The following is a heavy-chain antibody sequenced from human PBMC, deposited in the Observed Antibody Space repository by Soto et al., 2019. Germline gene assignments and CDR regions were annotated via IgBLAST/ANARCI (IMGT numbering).Heavy chain of an antibody. V-gene: IGHV1-69*13. J-gene: IGHJ4*02. D-gene: IGHD2-21*02. Sequence: SVKASCKASGGTFSSYAISWVRQAPGQGLEWMGGIIPIFGTANYAQKFQGRVTITADESTSTAYMELSSLRSEDTAVYYCARAEPVVTAIPYFDYWGQGTLVTVSS. CDR1: GGTFSSYA. CDR3: ARAEPVVTAIPYFDY. CDR2: IIPIFGTA.